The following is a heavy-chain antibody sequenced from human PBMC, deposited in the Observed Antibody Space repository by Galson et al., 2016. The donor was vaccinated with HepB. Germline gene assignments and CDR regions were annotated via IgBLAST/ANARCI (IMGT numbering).Heavy chain of an antibody. CDR1: GYTFTSYG. CDR3: ARTSRFRADFLTGDY. Sequence: SVKVSCKASGYTFTSYGIIWVRQAPGQGPEWMGWIGVYNGDRNYAQKFKGRLIMTTDPSTTTAPLELRSLRSDDTAVDFCARTSRFRADFLTGDYWGQGTLVTVSS. D-gene: IGHD2/OR15-2a*01. CDR2: IGVYNGDR. V-gene: IGHV1-18*01. J-gene: IGHJ4*02.